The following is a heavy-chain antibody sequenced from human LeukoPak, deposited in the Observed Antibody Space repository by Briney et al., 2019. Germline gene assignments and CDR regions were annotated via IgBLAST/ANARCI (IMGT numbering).Heavy chain of an antibody. V-gene: IGHV1-69*04. D-gene: IGHD3-10*01. CDR1: GGTFSSYA. Sequence: SVKVSCKASGGTFSSYAISWVRQSPGQGLEWMGRIIPILGIANYAQKFQGRVTITADKSTSTAYMELSSLRSEDTAVYYCARASPEYYYGSGSSNNWFDPWGQGTLVTVSS. J-gene: IGHJ5*02. CDR3: ARASPEYYYGSGSSNNWFDP. CDR2: IIPILGIA.